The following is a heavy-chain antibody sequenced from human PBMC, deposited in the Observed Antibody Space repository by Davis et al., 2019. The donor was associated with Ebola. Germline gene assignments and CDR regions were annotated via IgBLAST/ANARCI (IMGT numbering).Heavy chain of an antibody. Sequence: SETLSLTCAVYGGSFSGYYWSWIRQPPGKGLEWIGEINHSGSTNYNPSLKSRVTISVDTSKNQFSLKLSSVTAADTAVYYCAAPGIAVALAPVGYHYYYYYGMDVWGQGTTVTVSS. CDR1: GGSFSGYY. CDR3: AAPGIAVALAPVGYHYYYYYGMDV. CDR2: INHSGST. J-gene: IGHJ6*02. D-gene: IGHD6-19*01. V-gene: IGHV4-34*01.